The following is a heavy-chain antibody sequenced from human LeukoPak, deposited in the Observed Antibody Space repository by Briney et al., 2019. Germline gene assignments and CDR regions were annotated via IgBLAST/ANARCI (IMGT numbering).Heavy chain of an antibody. Sequence: ASVKVSCKASGYTFTSYDINWVRQATRQGLEWMGWMNPNSGNTGYAQKFQGRVTMTRNTSISTAYMELSSLRSEDTAVYYCARGHTVTRADDAFDIWGQGTMVTVSS. CDR3: ARGHTVTRADDAFDI. CDR1: GYTFTSYD. D-gene: IGHD4-17*01. V-gene: IGHV1-8*01. CDR2: MNPNSGNT. J-gene: IGHJ3*02.